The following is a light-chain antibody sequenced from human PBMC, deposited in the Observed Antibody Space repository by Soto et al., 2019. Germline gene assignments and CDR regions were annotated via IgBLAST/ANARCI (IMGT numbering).Light chain of an antibody. CDR3: QQYGSSIT. V-gene: IGKV1-12*01. Sequence: LQMTQSPSSVSASVGGSVTISCRASQGISSWLAWYQQKPGKAPKLRIYAASNLQSGVPSRFSGSGSGTDFTLTISRLEPEDFAVYYCQQYGSSITFGQGTRLEIK. J-gene: IGKJ5*01. CDR1: QGISSW. CDR2: AAS.